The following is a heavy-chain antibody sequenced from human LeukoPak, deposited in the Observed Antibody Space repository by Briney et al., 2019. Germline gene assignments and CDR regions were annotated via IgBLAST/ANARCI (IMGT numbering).Heavy chain of an antibody. D-gene: IGHD6-13*01. CDR3: ARWGSSWTGDYFDY. CDR2: IYTSGST. V-gene: IGHV4-4*09. CDR1: GGSISSYY. Sequence: PSETLSLTCTVSGGSISSYYWSWIRQPPGKGLEWIGYIYTSGSTNYNPSLKSRVTISVDTSKNQFSLKLSSVTAADTAVYYCARWGSSWTGDYFDYWGQGTLVTVSS. J-gene: IGHJ4*02.